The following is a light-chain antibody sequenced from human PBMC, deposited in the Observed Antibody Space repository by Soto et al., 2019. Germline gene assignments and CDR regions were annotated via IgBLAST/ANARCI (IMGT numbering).Light chain of an antibody. CDR2: ENT. J-gene: IGLJ2*01. Sequence: QPVLTQPPSVSGAPGQRVTISCTGSSSNIGAVFDVHWYQQVPGTAPKLLIYENTKRPSGVPDRFSGSKSGTSASLAITGLQAEDEADYYCQSYASGLSGWLFGGGTKLTVL. CDR1: SSNIGAVFD. V-gene: IGLV1-40*01. CDR3: QSYASGLSGWL.